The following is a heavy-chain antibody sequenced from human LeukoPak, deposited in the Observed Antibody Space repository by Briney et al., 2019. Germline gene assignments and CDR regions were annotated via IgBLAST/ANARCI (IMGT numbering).Heavy chain of an antibody. D-gene: IGHD2-15*01. CDR2: INPNSGGT. Sequence: ASATVSCTASGYTFTVYYMHWVRQAPGQGLEWMGWINPNSGGTNYAQKFQGWVTMTRDTSISTAYMELSRLRSDDTAVYYCARGPPVVAATYYYYGMDVWGQGTTVTVSS. J-gene: IGHJ6*02. CDR3: ARGPPVVAATYYYYGMDV. CDR1: GYTFTVYY. V-gene: IGHV1-2*04.